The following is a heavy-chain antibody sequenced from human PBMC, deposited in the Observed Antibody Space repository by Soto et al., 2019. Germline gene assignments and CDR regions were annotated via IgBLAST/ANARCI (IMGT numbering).Heavy chain of an antibody. CDR1: GFTFSDYY. CDR3: ARSGDNFNVLDY. CDR2: SSNSGTFA. D-gene: IGHD1-1*01. V-gene: IGHV3-11*06. Sequence: GGSLRLSCAASGFTFSDYYMSWVRQAPGRGLEWISYSSNSGTFARYATSVKGRFSISRDNANNPLYLEMNSLRVEDTAVYYCARSGDNFNVLDYWGQGTPVTVSS. J-gene: IGHJ4*02.